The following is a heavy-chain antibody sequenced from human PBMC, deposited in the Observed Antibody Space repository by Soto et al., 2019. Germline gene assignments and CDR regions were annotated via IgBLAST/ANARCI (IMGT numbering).Heavy chain of an antibody. CDR1: GGSITSSSYY. Sequence: QLQLQESGPGLVKPSETLSLTCTVSGGSITSSSYYWGLIRQPPGKGLEWIGSINYSGSTYYNPSLKRRVTISVDTPKNQFSLKLSSVTAADTAVYYCARHQKNLRMTFFDYWGQGTLVTVSS. D-gene: IGHD5-12*01. V-gene: IGHV4-39*01. J-gene: IGHJ4*01. CDR3: ARHQKNLRMTFFDY. CDR2: INYSGST.